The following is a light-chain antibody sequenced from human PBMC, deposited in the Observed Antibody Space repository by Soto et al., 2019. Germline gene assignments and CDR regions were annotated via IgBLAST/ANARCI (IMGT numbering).Light chain of an antibody. V-gene: IGKV1-5*01. J-gene: IGKJ2*01. CDR3: QQYNSYSYT. CDR2: DAS. Sequence: DIPMTQSPSTLSASVGDRVTITCRASQSISSWLAWYQQKPGKAPKLLIYDASSLESGVPSRFSGSGSGTEFTLTISSLQHDDFATYYCQQYNSYSYTFGQGTKLAIK. CDR1: QSISSW.